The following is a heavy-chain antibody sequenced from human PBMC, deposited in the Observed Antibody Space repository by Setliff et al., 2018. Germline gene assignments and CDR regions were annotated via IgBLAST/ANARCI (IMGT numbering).Heavy chain of an antibody. V-gene: IGHV7-4-1*02. CDR1: GYSFPTDY. CDR2: INTYNGKP. CDR3: ARVSQCGSTSSCFIDY. D-gene: IGHD2-2*01. Sequence: ASVKVSCKASGYSFPTDYIHWVRQAPGQGLEWMGWINTYNGKPTYAQGFTGRFAFSFDTSLSTAYLEINRLKADDTAIYYCARVSQCGSTSSCFIDYWGQGTLVTVSS. J-gene: IGHJ4*02.